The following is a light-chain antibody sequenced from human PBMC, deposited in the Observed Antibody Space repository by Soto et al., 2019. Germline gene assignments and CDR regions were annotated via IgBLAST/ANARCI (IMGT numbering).Light chain of an antibody. CDR3: SSYAGSNNVI. J-gene: IGLJ2*01. CDR1: SSDIGGYDY. CDR2: ELT. Sequence: QSVLTQPPSASGSPGQSVTISCTGTSSDIGGYDYVSWFQHHPGRAPKLMIYELTKRPSGVPDRFSGSRSGNTASLTVSGLQAEDEAEYYCSSYAGSNNVIFGGGTKLTVL. V-gene: IGLV2-8*01.